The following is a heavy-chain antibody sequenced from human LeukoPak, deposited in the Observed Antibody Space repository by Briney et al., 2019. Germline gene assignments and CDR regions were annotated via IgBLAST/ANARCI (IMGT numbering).Heavy chain of an antibody. CDR2: IKTDGSST. CDR1: GFTFSSYW. D-gene: IGHD2-2*01. V-gene: IGHV3-74*01. CDR3: ARESGGIVVVPATKYYYYYYMDV. Sequence: QPGGSLRLSCAASGFTFSSYWMHWVRQAPGKGLVWVSHIKTDGSSTNYAESVKGRFTISRDNAKNTVYLHMNSLRAEDTAVYYCARESGGIVVVPATKYYYYYYMDVWGKGTTVTVSS. J-gene: IGHJ6*03.